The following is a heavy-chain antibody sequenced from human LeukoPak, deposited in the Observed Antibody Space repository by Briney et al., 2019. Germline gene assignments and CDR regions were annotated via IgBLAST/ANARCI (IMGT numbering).Heavy chain of an antibody. D-gene: IGHD6-13*01. CDR1: GYTFTGYY. V-gene: IGHV1-2*04. Sequence: ASVKVSCKASGYTFTGYYMHWVRQAPGQGLEWMGWINPNSGGTNYAQKFQGWVTMTRDTSISTAYMELSRLRSDDTAVYYCARADWYSSSLDYWGQGTLVTVSS. J-gene: IGHJ4*02. CDR3: ARADWYSSSLDY. CDR2: INPNSGGT.